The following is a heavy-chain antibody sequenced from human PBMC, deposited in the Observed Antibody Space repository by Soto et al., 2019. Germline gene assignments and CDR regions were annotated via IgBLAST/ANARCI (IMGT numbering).Heavy chain of an antibody. Sequence: GGPVKVSCKASEYTFTTYTIHWVRQAPGQGLEWMGWINAGNGNTKYSQKFQGRVTITRDTSARTVYMELSSLRSEDTAVYYCARVNSVYDKWYFDYWGQGTPVTVSS. V-gene: IGHV1-3*01. D-gene: IGHD5-12*01. CDR2: INAGNGNT. CDR3: ARVNSVYDKWYFDY. CDR1: EYTFTTYT. J-gene: IGHJ4*02.